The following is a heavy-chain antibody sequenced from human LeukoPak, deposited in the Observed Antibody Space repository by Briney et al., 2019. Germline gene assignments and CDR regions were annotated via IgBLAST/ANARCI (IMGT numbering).Heavy chain of an antibody. CDR3: ARGHATMIVVVNPFDY. D-gene: IGHD3-22*01. V-gene: IGHV4-34*01. J-gene: IGHJ4*02. CDR2: INHSGST. Sequence: SETLSLTCAVYGGSFSGYYWSWIRQPPGKGLEWIGEINHSGSTNYNPSLKSRVTIPVDTSKNQFSLKLSSVTAADTAVYYCARGHATMIVVVNPFDYWGQGTLVTVSS. CDR1: GGSFSGYY.